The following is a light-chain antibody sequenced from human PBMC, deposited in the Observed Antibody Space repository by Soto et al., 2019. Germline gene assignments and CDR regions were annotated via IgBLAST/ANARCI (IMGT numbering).Light chain of an antibody. V-gene: IGLV1-51*02. J-gene: IGLJ3*02. CDR3: GAWDDSLRVVV. CDR1: SSNIGKNY. Sequence: QSVLTQPPSVSAAPGQTVSISCSGSSSNIGKNYVSWYQQLPGTAPKLLIYESDKRPSGIPDRFSGSRSGTSAILGITGLQTGDEANYYCGAWDDSLRVVVFGGGTQLTVL. CDR2: ESD.